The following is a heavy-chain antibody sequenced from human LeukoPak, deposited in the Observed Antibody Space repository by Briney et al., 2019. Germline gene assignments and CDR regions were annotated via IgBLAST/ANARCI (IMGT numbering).Heavy chain of an antibody. CDR3: ARGRVNSGWYVDY. Sequence: ASVKVSCKASGYTFINNDINWVRQASGQGLEWMGWMNSKSGNTGYAQKFQGRVTMTRNTSISTAYMELTSLRSKDTAVYYCARGRVNSGWYVDYWGQGTLVAVSS. CDR1: GYTFINND. D-gene: IGHD6-19*01. V-gene: IGHV1-8*01. J-gene: IGHJ4*02. CDR2: MNSKSGNT.